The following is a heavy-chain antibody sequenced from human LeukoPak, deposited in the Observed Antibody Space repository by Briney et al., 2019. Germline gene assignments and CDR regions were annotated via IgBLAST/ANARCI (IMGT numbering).Heavy chain of an antibody. CDR2: ISAYNGNT. D-gene: IGHD6-13*01. Sequence: GASVKVSCKASGGTFSSYAISWVRQAPGQGLEWMGWISAYNGNTNYAQKLQGRVTMTTDTSTSTAYMELRSLRSDDTAVYYCARAAGVIAAVFRRFDPWGQGTLVTVSS. CDR1: GGTFSSYA. CDR3: ARAAGVIAAVFRRFDP. J-gene: IGHJ5*02. V-gene: IGHV1-18*01.